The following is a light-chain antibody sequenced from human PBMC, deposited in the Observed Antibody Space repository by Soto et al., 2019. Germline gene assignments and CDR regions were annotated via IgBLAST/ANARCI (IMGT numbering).Light chain of an antibody. CDR3: QSYDSSLSVV. J-gene: IGLJ2*01. CDR1: SSNIGAGYD. CDR2: GNS. V-gene: IGLV1-40*01. Sequence: QAVVTQPPSVSGAPGQRVTISCTGSSSNIGAGYDLHWYQQLPGTAPQLLFYGNSKRPSGVPDRFSGSKSGTSASLAITGLQAEDEADYYCQSYDSSLSVVFGGGTKLTVL.